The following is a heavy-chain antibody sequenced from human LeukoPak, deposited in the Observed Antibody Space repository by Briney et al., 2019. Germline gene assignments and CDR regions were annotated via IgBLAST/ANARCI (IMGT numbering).Heavy chain of an antibody. CDR1: GYTFTSYG. CDR3: ARNPSIAVAGTVIDY. J-gene: IGHJ4*02. V-gene: IGHV1-18*01. CDR2: ISAYNGNT. D-gene: IGHD6-19*01. Sequence: ASVKVSCKASGYTFTSYGISWVRQAPGQGLEWMGWISAYNGNTNYAQKLQGRVTMTTGTSTSTAYMELRSLRSDDTAVYCCARNPSIAVAGTVIDYWGQGTLVTVSS.